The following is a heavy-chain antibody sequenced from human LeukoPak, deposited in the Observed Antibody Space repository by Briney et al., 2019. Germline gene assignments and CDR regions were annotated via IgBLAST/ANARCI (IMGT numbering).Heavy chain of an antibody. CDR1: GGSISSYY. Sequence: PSETLSLTCTVSGGSISSYYWSWIRQSPGKGLEWIGYIYYSGSTNYNPSLKSRVTISVDTSKNQFSLKLRSVTAADTAVYYCASLRKRGGAFDTWGQGTMVTVSS. CDR3: ASLRKRGGAFDT. CDR2: IYYSGST. V-gene: IGHV4-59*12. J-gene: IGHJ3*02.